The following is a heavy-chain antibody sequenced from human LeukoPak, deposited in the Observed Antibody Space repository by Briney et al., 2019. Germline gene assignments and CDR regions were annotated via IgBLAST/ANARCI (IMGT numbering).Heavy chain of an antibody. CDR1: GGPISSYY. CDR3: ARSARLVPAAMMDV. Sequence: SEALSLTCTVSGGPISSYYWSWIRQPAGKGLEWIGRIYTCGSTNYNPSLKSRVTMSVDTSKNQFSLKLSSVTAADTAVYYCARSARLVPAAMMDVWGQGTTVTVSS. D-gene: IGHD2-2*01. J-gene: IGHJ6*02. CDR2: IYTCGST. V-gene: IGHV4-4*07.